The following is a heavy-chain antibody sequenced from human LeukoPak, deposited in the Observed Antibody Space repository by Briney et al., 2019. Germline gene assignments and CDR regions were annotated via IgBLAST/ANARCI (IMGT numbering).Heavy chain of an antibody. D-gene: IGHD3-3*01. J-gene: IGHJ4*02. V-gene: IGHV4-31*03. CDR3: ARVRFLEWLPFDY. CDR1: GGSISSGDYY. CDR2: IYYSGAT. Sequence: SQTLSLTCTVSGGSISSGDYYWSWIRQRPGKGLEWIGSIYYSGATYYNPSLESRVTISVDTSKNQFSLNLSSVTAADTAVYYCARVRFLEWLPFDYWGQGALVTVSS.